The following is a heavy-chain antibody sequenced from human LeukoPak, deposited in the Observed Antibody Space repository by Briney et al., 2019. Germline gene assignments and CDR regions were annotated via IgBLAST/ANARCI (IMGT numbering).Heavy chain of an antibody. Sequence: SSVKVSCKASAGSFSIYAITWVRQAPGQGLEWMGRIIPIFGTANYAQKFQGRVTITTDESTSTAYMELSSLRSEDTAVYYCARAEVEMAPRYWGQGTLVTVSS. CDR2: IIPIFGTA. V-gene: IGHV1-69*05. CDR1: AGSFSIYA. J-gene: IGHJ4*02. D-gene: IGHD5-24*01. CDR3: ARAEVEMAPRY.